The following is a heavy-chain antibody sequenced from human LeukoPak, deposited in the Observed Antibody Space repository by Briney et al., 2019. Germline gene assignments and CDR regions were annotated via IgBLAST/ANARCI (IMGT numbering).Heavy chain of an antibody. CDR3: ARDPNYDFWSGYPIRGNWFDP. CDR2: MNPNSGNT. Sequence: GASVKVSCKASGDTFTSYDINWVRQATGQGLEWIGWMNPNSGNTGYAQKFQGRVTITRNTSISTAYMELSSLRSEDTAVYYCARDPNYDFWSGYPIRGNWFDPWGQGTLVTVSS. V-gene: IGHV1-8*03. J-gene: IGHJ5*02. CDR1: GDTFTSYD. D-gene: IGHD3-3*01.